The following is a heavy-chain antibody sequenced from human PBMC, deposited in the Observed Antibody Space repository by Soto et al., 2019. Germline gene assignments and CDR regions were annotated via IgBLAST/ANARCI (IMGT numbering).Heavy chain of an antibody. J-gene: IGHJ4*02. CDR2: VYYDEST. Sequence: QVQLQESGPGLLEPLETLSLTCSVSGVSLNSGHYYWVWVRQSPGKALAWIASVYYDESTYYNPSLKSPVTLSIDKPRNQLSLTLKSVTAADTAVYFCGKVLIGATRHADVDSWGQGARVTVSS. CDR3: GKVLIGATRHADVDS. D-gene: IGHD2-15*01. V-gene: IGHV4-39*01. CDR1: GVSLNSGHYY.